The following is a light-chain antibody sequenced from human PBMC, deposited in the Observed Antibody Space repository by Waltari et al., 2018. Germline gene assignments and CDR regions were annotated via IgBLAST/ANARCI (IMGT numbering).Light chain of an antibody. CDR2: RAS. Sequence: DIVMTQSPDSLAVSLGERATINLQSSQSVFYSSKNKNYLAWYQQKPGQAPKLLIYRASTRESGVPDRFSGSGSGTDFTLTISSLQAEDVAVYYCQQYYGNPRTFGQGTKLEIK. CDR3: QQYYGNPRT. J-gene: IGKJ2*01. V-gene: IGKV4-1*01. CDR1: QSVFYSSKNKNY.